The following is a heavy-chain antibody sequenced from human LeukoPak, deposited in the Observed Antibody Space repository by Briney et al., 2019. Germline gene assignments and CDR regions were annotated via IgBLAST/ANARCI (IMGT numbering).Heavy chain of an antibody. CDR1: GFTFSSYA. CDR2: ITTGGRP. V-gene: IGHV3-23*01. D-gene: IGHD6-19*01. J-gene: IGHJ1*01. CDR3: VKNGALAVDYFQH. Sequence: GGSLRLSCAASGFTFSSYAVSWVRQVPGKGLEWFSGITTGGRPYYADSVRGRFTISRDNSKNTVYLQMNSLRAEDTAVYCCVKNGALAVDYFQHWGQGTLVTVSS.